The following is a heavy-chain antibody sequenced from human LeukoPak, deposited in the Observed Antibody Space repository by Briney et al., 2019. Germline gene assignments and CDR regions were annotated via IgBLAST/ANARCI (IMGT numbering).Heavy chain of an antibody. Sequence: SETLSLTCAVYGGSFSGYYWSWIRQPPAKGLEWIGEINHSGSTNYNPSLKSRVTISVDTSKKQFSLKLSSVTAADTAVYYCVTYYFDSSGPKKNYWGQGTLVTVSS. CDR3: VTYYFDSSGPKKNY. J-gene: IGHJ4*02. D-gene: IGHD3-22*01. V-gene: IGHV4-34*01. CDR1: GGSFSGYY. CDR2: INHSGST.